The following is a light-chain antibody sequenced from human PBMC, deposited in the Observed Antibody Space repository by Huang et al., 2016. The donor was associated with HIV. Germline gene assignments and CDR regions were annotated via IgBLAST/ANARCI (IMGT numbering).Light chain of an antibody. CDR1: RSLLFASTSNDF. J-gene: IGKJ2*01. Sequence: DILLTQSPDSLAVSLGERATLTCRSSRSLLFASTSNDFLAWYQQKPAQSPTLLLYMAPLRDSGVPERFTGSGSGTEFTLTIASLQAEDVAVDYCQQFYNMPYTVGRGTRLEI. CDR2: MAP. CDR3: QQFYNMPYT. V-gene: IGKV4-1*01.